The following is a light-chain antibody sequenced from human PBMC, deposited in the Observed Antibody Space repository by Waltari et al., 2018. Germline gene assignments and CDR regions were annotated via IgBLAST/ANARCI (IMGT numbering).Light chain of an antibody. CDR3: QQYDGEVVT. CDR2: GTS. CDR1: QSVTSLS. V-gene: IGKV3-20*01. J-gene: IGKJ4*01. Sequence: EIVLTQSPGTLSLSPGERATLSCRASQSVTSLSLTWYQQKLGQAPRLRIYGTSTRATGIPDRFSGSGSGTDFTLTISRLEPEDFAVYYCQQYDGEVVTFGGGTKVEI.